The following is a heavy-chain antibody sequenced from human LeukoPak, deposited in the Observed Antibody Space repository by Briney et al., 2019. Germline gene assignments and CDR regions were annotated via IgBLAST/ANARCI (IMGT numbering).Heavy chain of an antibody. Sequence: SQTLSLTCTVSGGSISSGDYYWSWIRQPPGKGLEWIGYIYYSGSTYYNPSLKSRFTISVDTSKNQFSLKLSSVTAADTAVYYCARVYDFWSGYLVDPWGQGTLVTVSS. D-gene: IGHD3-3*01. V-gene: IGHV4-30-4*08. CDR3: ARVYDFWSGYLVDP. CDR1: GGSISSGDYY. J-gene: IGHJ5*02. CDR2: IYYSGST.